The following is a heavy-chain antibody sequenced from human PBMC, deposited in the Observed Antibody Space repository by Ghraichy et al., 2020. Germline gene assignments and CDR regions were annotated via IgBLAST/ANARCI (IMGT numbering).Heavy chain of an antibody. J-gene: IGHJ4*02. CDR3: ARSPTTVYSSGWFDY. D-gene: IGHD6-19*01. CDR2: IYHSGNT. V-gene: IGHV4-4*02. Sequence: SETLSLTCAVSGGSISSSNWWSWVRQPPGKGLEWIGEIYHSGNTNYNPSLKSRLTISVDKSKNQFSLRLSSVTAADTAVYYCARSPTTVYSSGWFDYWGQGTLVTVS. CDR1: GGSISSSNW.